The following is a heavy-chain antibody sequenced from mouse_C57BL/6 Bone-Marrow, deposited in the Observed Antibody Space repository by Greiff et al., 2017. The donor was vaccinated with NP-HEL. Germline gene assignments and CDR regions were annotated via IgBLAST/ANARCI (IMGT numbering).Heavy chain of an antibody. V-gene: IGHV1-47*01. CDR2: FHPYNDDT. J-gene: IGHJ1*03. Sequence: QVHVKQSGAELVKPGASVKMSCKASGYTFTTYPIEWMKQNHGKSLEWIGNFHPYNDDTKYNEKFKGKATLTVEKSSSTVYLELSRLTSDDSTVYYCARRRTGRYFDVWGTGTTVTVSS. CDR3: ARRRTGRYFDV. D-gene: IGHD4-1*01. CDR1: GYTFTTYP.